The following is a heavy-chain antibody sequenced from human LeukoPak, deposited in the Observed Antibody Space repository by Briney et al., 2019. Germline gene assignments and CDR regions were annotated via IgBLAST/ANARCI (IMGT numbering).Heavy chain of an antibody. Sequence: GGSLRLSCAASGFTFSSYVMNRVRQAPGKGLEWVSSIDGNGGSTHYADSVRGRFTISRDNSKNTLYLQMNSLRAEDTALYYCAKDGRDWGSYFDYWGQGILVTVSS. CDR1: GFTFSSYV. V-gene: IGHV3-23*01. D-gene: IGHD2-21*02. CDR2: IDGNGGST. CDR3: AKDGRDWGSYFDY. J-gene: IGHJ4*02.